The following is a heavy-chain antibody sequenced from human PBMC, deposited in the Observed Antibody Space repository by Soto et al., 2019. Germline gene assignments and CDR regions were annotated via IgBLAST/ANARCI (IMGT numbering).Heavy chain of an antibody. D-gene: IGHD3-22*01. CDR3: AREPDSSGYYFAY. V-gene: IGHV3-33*01. CDR1: GFTLSRYG. Sequence: PGGSLRLSCAASGFTLSRYGMHWVRQAPGKRLEWVAVIWYDGSEKYYADSVKGRFTISRDNSKNTLYLQMSSLRAEDTAVYYCAREPDSSGYYFAYWGQGTLVPVSS. CDR2: IWYDGSEK. J-gene: IGHJ4*02.